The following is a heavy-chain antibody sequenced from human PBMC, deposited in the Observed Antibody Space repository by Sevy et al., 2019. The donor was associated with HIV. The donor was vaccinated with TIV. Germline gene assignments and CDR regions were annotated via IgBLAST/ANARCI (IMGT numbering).Heavy chain of an antibody. CDR2: ISAYNGNR. D-gene: IGHD3-9*01. J-gene: IGHJ5*02. CDR3: AIVPPALDDDDVLTRQNWFDP. CDR1: GFVFLTYG. V-gene: IGHV1-18*01. Sequence: ASVKVSCKVSGFVFLTYGITWVRQAPGQGLEWMGWISAYNGNRNYAQKLQGRVTMTTDTSTNTDTTTSYMELRSLRPDDTAVYYCAIVPPALDDDDVLTRQNWFDPWGQGTLVTVSS.